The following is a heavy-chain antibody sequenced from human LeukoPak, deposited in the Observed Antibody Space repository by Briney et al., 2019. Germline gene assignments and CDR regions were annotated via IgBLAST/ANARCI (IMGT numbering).Heavy chain of an antibody. CDR3: ARDSRYYYDSSGYYTLDY. Sequence: SQTLSLTCTVSGGSISSGSYYWSWIRQPAGKGLEWIGRIYTSGSTNYNPSLKSRVTISVDTSKNQFSLKLSSVTAADTAVYYCARDSRYYYDSSGYYTLDYWGQGTLVTVSS. V-gene: IGHV4-61*02. CDR1: GGSISSGSYY. CDR2: IYTSGST. D-gene: IGHD3-22*01. J-gene: IGHJ4*02.